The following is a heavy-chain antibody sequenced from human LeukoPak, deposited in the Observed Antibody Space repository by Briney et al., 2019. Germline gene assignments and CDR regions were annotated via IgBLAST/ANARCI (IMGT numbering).Heavy chain of an antibody. CDR1: GFTFSSYA. CDR3: ARVRDGYNSGVFDY. J-gene: IGHJ4*02. CDR2: ISYDGSNK. V-gene: IGHV3-30-3*01. D-gene: IGHD5-24*01. Sequence: SLRLSCAASGFTFSSYAMHWVRQAPGKGLEWVAVISYDGSNKYYADSVKGRFTISRDNSKNTLYLQMNSLRAEDTAVYYCARVRDGYNSGVFDYWGQGTLVTVSS.